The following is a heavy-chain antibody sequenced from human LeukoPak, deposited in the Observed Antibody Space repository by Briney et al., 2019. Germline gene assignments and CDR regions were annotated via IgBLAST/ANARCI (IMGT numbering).Heavy chain of an antibody. J-gene: IGHJ4*02. CDR1: GFTFSSYS. CDR3: ASRGYSYGLTIDY. D-gene: IGHD5-18*01. CDR2: IYSGGTT. Sequence: GGSLRLSCAASGFTFSSYSMNWVRQAPGKGLEWVSVIYSGGTTHYADSVKGRFTISRDNSKNALYLQMNSLRAEDTAVYYCASRGYSYGLTIDYWGQGTLVTVSS. V-gene: IGHV3-53*01.